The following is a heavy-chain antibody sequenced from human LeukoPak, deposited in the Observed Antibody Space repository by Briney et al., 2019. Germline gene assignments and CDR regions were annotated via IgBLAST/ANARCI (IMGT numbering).Heavy chain of an antibody. Sequence: GGSLRLSCAASGFTFSAYSMTWVRQAPGKGLEWVSSISSSSSYIYYADSVKGRFTISRDNAKNSLYLQMNSLRAEDTAVYYCFHYDFWSGYYKDYWGQGTLVTVSS. V-gene: IGHV3-21*01. CDR1: GFTFSAYS. CDR3: FHYDFWSGYYKDY. J-gene: IGHJ4*02. D-gene: IGHD3-3*01. CDR2: ISSSSSYI.